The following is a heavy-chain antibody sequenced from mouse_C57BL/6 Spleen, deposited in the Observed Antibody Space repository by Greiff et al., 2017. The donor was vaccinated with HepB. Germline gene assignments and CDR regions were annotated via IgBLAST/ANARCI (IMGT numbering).Heavy chain of an antibody. CDR1: GFTFSDYG. CDR3: ARVVYYYGSSYGYFDV. Sequence: EVQLVESGGGLVKPGGSLKLSCGASGFTFSDYGMHWVRQAPEKGLEWVAYISSGSSTIYYADTVKGRFTISRDNAKNTLFLQMTSLRSEDTAMYYCARVVYYYGSSYGYFDVWGTGTTVTVSS. CDR2: ISSGSSTI. D-gene: IGHD1-1*01. V-gene: IGHV5-17*01. J-gene: IGHJ1*03.